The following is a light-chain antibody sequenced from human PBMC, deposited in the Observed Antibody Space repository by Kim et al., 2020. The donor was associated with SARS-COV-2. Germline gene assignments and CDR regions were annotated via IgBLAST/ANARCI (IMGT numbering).Light chain of an antibody. CDR3: QQYGGSPPYT. CDR1: QSVRSTY. Sequence: EIVLTQSPGTLSLSPGERATLSCRASQSVRSTYLAWYQQKPGQAPRLLIYGASSRATGIPDRFSGSGSGTDFTLTISRLEPEDFAVYHCQQYGGSPPYTLGQGTKVDIK. CDR2: GAS. J-gene: IGKJ2*01. V-gene: IGKV3-20*01.